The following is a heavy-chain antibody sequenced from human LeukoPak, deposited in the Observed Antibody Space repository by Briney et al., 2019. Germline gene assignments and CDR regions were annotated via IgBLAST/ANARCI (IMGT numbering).Heavy chain of an antibody. CDR2: IKQDGNEK. CDR1: GFNFSTYW. Sequence: PGGSLRLSCAASGFNFSTYWMSWLRQAPGKGLEWVANIKQDGNEKYYVDSVKGRFTISRDNAKHSLYLQMNGLRAEDTAGYCCANIVYSKSTLRYLEYGAQGTLVTVSS. V-gene: IGHV3-7*01. CDR3: ANIVYSKSTLRYLEY. D-gene: IGHD5/OR15-5a*01. J-gene: IGHJ4*02.